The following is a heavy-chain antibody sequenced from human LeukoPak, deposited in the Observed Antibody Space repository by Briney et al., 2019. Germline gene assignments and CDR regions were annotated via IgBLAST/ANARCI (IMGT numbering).Heavy chain of an antibody. CDR2: IGTHNGNT. J-gene: IGHJ5*02. Sequence: ASVKVSCKTSGYTFTSYGVSWVRQAPGQGLEWMGWIGTHNGNTNYAQKFQGRVIMTTDTSTSTAYMELMSLRSDDTAVYYCARRGIYGNWSDPWAREPWSPSPQ. D-gene: IGHD6-13*01. CDR3: ARRGIYGNWSDP. CDR1: GYTFTSYG. V-gene: IGHV1-18*01.